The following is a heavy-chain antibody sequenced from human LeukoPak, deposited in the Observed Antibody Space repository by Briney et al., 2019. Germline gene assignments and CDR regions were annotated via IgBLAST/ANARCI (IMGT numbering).Heavy chain of an antibody. CDR2: IYYSGST. D-gene: IGHD7-27*01. CDR1: GGSISSYF. Sequence: SETLSLTCTVSGGSISSYFWNWIRQPPGTGLEWIGYIYYSGSTNYNPSLKSRGTISVDTSKNQFSLELSSVTAADTAVYYCARHREDWGFDSWGQGTLVTVSS. CDR3: ARHREDWGFDS. V-gene: IGHV4-59*08. J-gene: IGHJ4*02.